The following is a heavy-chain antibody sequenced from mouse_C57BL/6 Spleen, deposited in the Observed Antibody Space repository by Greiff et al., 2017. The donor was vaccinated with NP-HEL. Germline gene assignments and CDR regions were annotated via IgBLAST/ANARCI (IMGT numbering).Heavy chain of an antibody. CDR3: ARGGVVAPFDV. V-gene: IGHV3-6*01. J-gene: IGHJ1*03. Sequence: DVKLQESGPGLVKPSQSLSLTCSVTGYSITSGYYWNWIRQFPGNKLEWMGYISYDGSNNYNPSLKNRISITRDTSKNQFFLKLNSVTTEDTATYYGARGGVVAPFDVWGTGTTVTVSS. CDR2: ISYDGSN. D-gene: IGHD1-1*01. CDR1: GYSITSGYY.